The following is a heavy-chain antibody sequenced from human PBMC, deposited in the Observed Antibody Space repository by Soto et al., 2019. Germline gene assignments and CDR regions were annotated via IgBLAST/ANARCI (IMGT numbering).Heavy chain of an antibody. V-gene: IGHV4-34*01. J-gene: IGHJ5*02. CDR2: INHSGST. CDR3: ARGKWADRFAN. CDR1: GGSISSGGYS. D-gene: IGHD1-26*01. Sequence: PSETLSLTCAVSGGSISSGGYSWSWIRQPPGKGLEWIGEINHSGSTNYNPSLKSRVTISVDTSKNQFSLKLSSVTAADTAVYYCARGKWADRFANWGQGTLVTVSS.